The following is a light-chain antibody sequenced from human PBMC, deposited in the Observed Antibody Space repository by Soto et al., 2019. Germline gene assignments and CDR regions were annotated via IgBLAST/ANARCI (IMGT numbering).Light chain of an antibody. J-gene: IGLJ3*02. Sequence: QSVLTQSSSASASLGSSVKLTCTLSSGHSSYIIAWHQQQPGKAPRYLMKLEGSGSYNKGSGVPDRFSGSSSGADRYLTISNLQFEDEADYYCETWDSNTRVVGGGTPLTVL. CDR1: SGHSSYI. V-gene: IGLV4-60*02. CDR3: ETWDSNTRV. CDR2: LEGSGSY.